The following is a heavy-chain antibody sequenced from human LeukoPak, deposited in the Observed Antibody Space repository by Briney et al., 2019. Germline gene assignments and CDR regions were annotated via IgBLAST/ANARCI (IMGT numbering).Heavy chain of an antibody. CDR3: ARLSPIVVVPAATSYNWFDP. CDR1: GGSISSSSYY. V-gene: IGHV4-39*01. D-gene: IGHD2-2*01. CDR2: IYYSGST. J-gene: IGHJ5*02. Sequence: SETLSLTCTVSGGSISSSSYYWGWIRQPPGKGLEWIGSIYYSGSTYYNPSLKSRVTISVDTSKNQFSLKLSSVTAADTAVYYCARLSPIVVVPAATSYNWFDPWAREPWSPSPQ.